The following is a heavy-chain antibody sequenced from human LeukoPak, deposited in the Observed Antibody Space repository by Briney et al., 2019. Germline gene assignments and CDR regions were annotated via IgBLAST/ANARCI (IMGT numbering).Heavy chain of an antibody. CDR2: ISIVSTI. V-gene: IGHV3-48*03. D-gene: IGHD3-10*02. Sequence: PGGSLRLSCAASGFTFSSYEMNWVRQAPGKGLEWVSYISIVSTIYYADSVKGRFAISRDNAKNSLYLQMNSLRAEDTAVYYCAELGITMIGGVWGKGTTVTISS. CDR1: GFTFSSYE. J-gene: IGHJ6*04. CDR3: AELGITMIGGV.